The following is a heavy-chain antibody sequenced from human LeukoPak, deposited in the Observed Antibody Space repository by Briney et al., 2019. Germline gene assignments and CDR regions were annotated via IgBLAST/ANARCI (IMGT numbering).Heavy chain of an antibody. CDR1: GLTVSSNC. CDR2: ISSSSRTI. CDR3: ARTGDCGGDCYLDY. Sequence: GGSLRLSCAASGLTVSSNCMSWVRQAPGKGLEWVSYISSSSRTIYYADSVKGRFTISRDNAKNSLYLQMNSLRAEDTAVYYCARTGDCGGDCYLDYWGQGTLVTVSS. V-gene: IGHV3-48*01. D-gene: IGHD2-21*02. J-gene: IGHJ4*02.